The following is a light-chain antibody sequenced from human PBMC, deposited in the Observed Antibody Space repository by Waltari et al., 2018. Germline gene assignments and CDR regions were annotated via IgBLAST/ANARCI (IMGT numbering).Light chain of an antibody. CDR1: ALADQY. Sequence: SYELTHPPSVSLSPGPTATIARSGDALADQYAYRYHQRPGRAPVVLIYKDTKRASGIPERFSGSSSGRTVTLTINEVQAEDESDYYCQSADSSGSNVVFGGGTRLTVL. V-gene: IGLV3-25*02. CDR3: QSADSSGSNVV. CDR2: KDT. J-gene: IGLJ2*01.